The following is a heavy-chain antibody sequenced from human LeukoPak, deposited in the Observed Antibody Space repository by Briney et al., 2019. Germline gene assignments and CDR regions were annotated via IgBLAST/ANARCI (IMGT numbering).Heavy chain of an antibody. V-gene: IGHV3-33*06. CDR2: IWSDATNM. D-gene: IGHD4-11*01. J-gene: IGHJ5*02. CDR1: GFTFSNYL. Sequence: GGSLRLSCAASGFTFSNYLMNWVRQAPGKGLGGVAVIWSDATNMYYGDSVKGRFVISRDNSKNTIYLQMNSLRVEDTAVYYCAKDAQRGFDYSNSLQSWGQGTLVTVSS. CDR3: AKDAQRGFDYSNSLQS.